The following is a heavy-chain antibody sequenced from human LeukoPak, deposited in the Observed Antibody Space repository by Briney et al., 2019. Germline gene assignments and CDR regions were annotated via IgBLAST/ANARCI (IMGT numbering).Heavy chain of an antibody. Sequence: SETLSLTCTVSGGSISSGGYYWSWIRQHPGKGLEWIGYIYYRGSTYYNPSLKSRVTISVDTSKNQFSLKLSSVTAADTAVYYCARDAGDNWNDFNPHYYGMDVWGKGTTVTVSS. V-gene: IGHV4-31*03. D-gene: IGHD1-1*01. CDR2: IYYRGST. CDR3: ARDAGDNWNDFNPHYYGMDV. CDR1: GGSISSGGYY. J-gene: IGHJ6*04.